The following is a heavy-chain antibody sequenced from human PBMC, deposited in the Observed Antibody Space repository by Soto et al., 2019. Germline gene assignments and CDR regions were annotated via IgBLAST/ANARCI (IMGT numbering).Heavy chain of an antibody. Sequence: ASVKVSCTVSGYTLTELSMHWVRQAPGKGLEWMGGFDPADGETIYAQKFQGRVTMTEDTSTDKADMELSSLRSEDTAVYYCATDAVAAQTSNWFDPWGQGTLVTVSS. J-gene: IGHJ5*02. D-gene: IGHD2-15*01. CDR3: ATDAVAAQTSNWFDP. CDR1: GYTLTELS. CDR2: FDPADGET. V-gene: IGHV1-24*01.